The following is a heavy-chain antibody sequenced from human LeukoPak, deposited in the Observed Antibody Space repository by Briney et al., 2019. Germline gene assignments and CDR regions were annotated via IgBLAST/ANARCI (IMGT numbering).Heavy chain of an antibody. CDR3: VRDRGGAYSGDNLFDP. Sequence: PGGSLRLSRAASGFTFSSYGMHWVRQAPGKGLEWLSYIIGSGSTTQYADSVRDRFTISRDNDKNAVYLQMNSLRADDTAIYYCVRDRGGAYSGDNLFDPWGQGTLVIVSS. J-gene: IGHJ5*02. D-gene: IGHD2-21*01. V-gene: IGHV3-48*04. CDR2: IIGSGSTT. CDR1: GFTFSSYG.